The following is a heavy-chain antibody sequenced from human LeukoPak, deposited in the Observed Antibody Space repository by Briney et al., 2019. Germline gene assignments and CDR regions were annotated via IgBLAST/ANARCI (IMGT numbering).Heavy chain of an antibody. CDR2: IDIDGRGT. CDR3: ARSCISTTCPFDF. CDR1: GFSLSGFW. V-gene: IGHV3-74*01. D-gene: IGHD2-2*01. J-gene: IGHJ2*01. Sequence: GGSLRLSCAASGFSLSGFWMHWVRQAPGKGLLWVSHIDIDGRGTTYVDSVKGRFTISRDNAKNTLYLQMNSLRAEDTAVYYCARSCISTTCPFDFWGRGTLVTVSS.